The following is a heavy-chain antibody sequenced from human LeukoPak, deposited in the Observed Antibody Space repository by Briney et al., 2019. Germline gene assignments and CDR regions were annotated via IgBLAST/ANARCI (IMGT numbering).Heavy chain of an antibody. V-gene: IGHV3-23*01. D-gene: IGHD4-17*01. CDR1: GFTFSTYG. CDR2: ISGSGGST. Sequence: HPGGSLRLSCGASGFTFSTYGMSWVRQAPGKGLEWVSAISGSGGSTYYADSVKGRFTISRDNSKNTLYLQMNSLRAEDTAVYYCAKARDYGDYAMVFDYWGQGTLVTVSS. J-gene: IGHJ4*02. CDR3: AKARDYGDYAMVFDY.